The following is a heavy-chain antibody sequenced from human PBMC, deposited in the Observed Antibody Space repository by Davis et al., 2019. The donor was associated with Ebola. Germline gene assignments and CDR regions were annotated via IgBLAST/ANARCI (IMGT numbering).Heavy chain of an antibody. Sequence: PGGSLRLSCAASGFTFSSYSMNWVRQAPGKGLEWVPAISGSGGSTYYADSVKGRFTISRDNSKKTMYLQMNSLRAEDTAVYYCARSGLSFGVVKYHYGMDVWGKGTTVTVSS. J-gene: IGHJ6*04. CDR2: ISGSGGST. CDR1: GFTFSSYS. V-gene: IGHV3-23*01. D-gene: IGHD3-3*01. CDR3: ARSGLSFGVVKYHYGMDV.